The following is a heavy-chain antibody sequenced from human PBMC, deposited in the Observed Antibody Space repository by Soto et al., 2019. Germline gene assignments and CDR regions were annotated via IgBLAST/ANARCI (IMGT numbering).Heavy chain of an antibody. D-gene: IGHD6-13*01. Sequence: QITLKESGRTLVKPTQTLTLTCTFSGFSLSTYAVGVGWIRQPPGKALEWVALIYWNEEKRSRPSLNSRLTIAKDTSKNQVVLTMTNMDPVDTGTYYCAQCLGAGNSCYFDYWGQGALVTVSS. CDR1: GFSLSTYAVG. J-gene: IGHJ4*02. CDR2: IYWNEEK. V-gene: IGHV2-5*01. CDR3: AQCLGAGNSCYFDY.